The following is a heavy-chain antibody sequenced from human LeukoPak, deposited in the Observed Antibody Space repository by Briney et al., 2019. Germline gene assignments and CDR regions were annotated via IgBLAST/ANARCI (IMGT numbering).Heavy chain of an antibody. CDR3: ARGKYTSFDN. D-gene: IGHD6-6*01. Sequence: SQTLSLTCAISGDSIFTNNVACNWIRQSPSRGLEWLGSTYYRSKWSFDYAVSVKSRITIKADTSKTQFSLPLSSVTPEDTAVYYCARGKYTSFDNWGQGTLVTVSP. CDR2: TYYRSKWSF. V-gene: IGHV6-1*01. J-gene: IGHJ4*02. CDR1: GDSIFTNNVA.